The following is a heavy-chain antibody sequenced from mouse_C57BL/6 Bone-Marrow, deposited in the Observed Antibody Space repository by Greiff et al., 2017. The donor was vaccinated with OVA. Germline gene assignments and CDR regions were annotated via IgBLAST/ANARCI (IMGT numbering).Heavy chain of an antibody. CDR3: AQGVGHWYFDV. D-gene: IGHD4-1*01. J-gene: IGHJ1*03. CDR1: GFSLTSYG. Sequence: VKLMESGPGLVAPSQSLSITCTVSGFSLTSYGVSWVRQPPGKGLEWLGVIWGDGSTNYHSALISRLGISKDNSKSQVYLKLNSLQTDDTAAYYCAQGVGHWYFDVWGTGTTVTVSS. V-gene: IGHV2-3*01. CDR2: IWGDGST.